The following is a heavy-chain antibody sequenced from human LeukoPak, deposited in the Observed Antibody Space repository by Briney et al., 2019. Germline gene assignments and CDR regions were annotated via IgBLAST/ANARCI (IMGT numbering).Heavy chain of an antibody. V-gene: IGHV1-69*06. Sequence: ASVKVSCKASGGTFSSYAISWVRQAPGQGLEWMGGIIPIFGTANYAQKFQGRVTITADKSTSTAYMELSSLRSEDTAVYYCARVGFGRKGYCSGGSCYSWFDPWGQEPWSPSPQ. D-gene: IGHD2-15*01. CDR3: ARVGFGRKGYCSGGSCYSWFDP. CDR1: GGTFSSYA. CDR2: IIPIFGTA. J-gene: IGHJ5*02.